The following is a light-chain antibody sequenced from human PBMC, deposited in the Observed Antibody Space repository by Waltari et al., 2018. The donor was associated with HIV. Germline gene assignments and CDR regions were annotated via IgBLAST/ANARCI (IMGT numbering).Light chain of an antibody. CDR1: SSDVGRSNY. J-gene: IGLJ2*01. CDR3: SSYTSSRTVV. V-gene: IGLV2-14*03. Sequence: QSVLTQPASVSMSPGKSFTLSCTGASSDVGRSNYVSWYQHHPGKAPKLIIDDVSNPPAGVSKRFAGSKAGTAASLAISGLQAEDEAEYYCSSYTSSRTVVFGGGTKLTVL. CDR2: DVS.